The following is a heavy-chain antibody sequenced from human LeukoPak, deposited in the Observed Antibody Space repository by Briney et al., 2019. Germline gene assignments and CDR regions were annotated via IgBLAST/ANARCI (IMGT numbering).Heavy chain of an antibody. CDR1: GFTFSSYS. D-gene: IGHD3-3*02. V-gene: IGHV3-21*01. CDR3: ARDSISFEHPNYYYYYYGMDV. J-gene: IGHJ6*02. CDR2: ISSSSSYI. Sequence: PGGSLRLSCAASGFTFSSYSMNWVRQAPGKGLEWVSSISSSSSYIYYADSVKGRFTISRDNAKNTLYLQMNSLRAEDTAVYYCARDSISFEHPNYYYYYYGMDVWGQGTTVTVSS.